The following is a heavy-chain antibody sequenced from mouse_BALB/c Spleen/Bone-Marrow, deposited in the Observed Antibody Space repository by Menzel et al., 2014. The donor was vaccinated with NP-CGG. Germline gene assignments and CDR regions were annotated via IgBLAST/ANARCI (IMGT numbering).Heavy chain of an antibody. V-gene: IGHV7-3*02. CDR1: GFTFTDYY. Sequence: EVKLVESGGGSVQPGGSLRLSCATSGFTFTDYYMSWVRQPPGKALEWLGFIRNKAKGYPTDYSASVKGRFTISRDNSQRILYLQMNTLRAEDSATYYCARDENVGIYWYFDVWGAGTTVIVSS. J-gene: IGHJ1*01. CDR3: ARDENVGIYWYFDV. CDR2: IRNKAKGYPT.